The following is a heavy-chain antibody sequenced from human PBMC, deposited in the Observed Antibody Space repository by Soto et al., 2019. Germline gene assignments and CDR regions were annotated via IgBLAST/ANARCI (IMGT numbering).Heavy chain of an antibody. Sequence: PGGSLRLSCAASGFTFSDYYMSWIRQAPGKGLEWVSYISSSGSTIYYADSVKGRFTISRDNAKNSLYLQMNSLRAEDTAVYYCARVRLEWLSEPLDYWGQGTLVTVSS. V-gene: IGHV3-11*01. J-gene: IGHJ4*02. D-gene: IGHD3-3*01. CDR3: ARVRLEWLSEPLDY. CDR2: ISSSGSTI. CDR1: GFTFSDYY.